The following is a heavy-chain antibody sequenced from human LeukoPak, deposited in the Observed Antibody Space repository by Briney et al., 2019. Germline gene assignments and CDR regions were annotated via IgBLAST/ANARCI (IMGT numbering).Heavy chain of an antibody. CDR2: ISDRGGST. CDR1: GITLSNYG. Sequence: GGSLRLSCVVSGITLSNYGMSWVRQAPGKGLEWVAGISDRGGSTNYADSVKGRFTISRDNPKNTLYLQMNSLRAEDTAVYFCAKRGVVIRVILVGFHKAAYYFESWGQGALVTVSS. D-gene: IGHD3/OR15-3a*01. J-gene: IGHJ4*02. CDR3: AKRGVVIRVILVGFHKAAYYFES. V-gene: IGHV3-23*01.